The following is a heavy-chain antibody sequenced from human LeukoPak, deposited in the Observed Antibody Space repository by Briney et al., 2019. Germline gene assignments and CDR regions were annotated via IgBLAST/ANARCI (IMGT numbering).Heavy chain of an antibody. Sequence: GGSLRLSCAASGFTFSSYAMHWVRQAPGKGLEWVAVISYDGSNKYYADSVKGRFTISRDNSKNTLYLQMNSLRAEDTAVYYCARGFGLRFLEWLLGDAFDIWGQGTMVTVSS. V-gene: IGHV3-30-3*01. CDR1: GFTFSSYA. CDR2: ISYDGSNK. D-gene: IGHD3-3*01. J-gene: IGHJ3*02. CDR3: ARGFGLRFLEWLLGDAFDI.